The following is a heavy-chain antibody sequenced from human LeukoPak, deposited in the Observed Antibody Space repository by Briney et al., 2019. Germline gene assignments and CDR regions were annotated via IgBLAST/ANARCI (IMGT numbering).Heavy chain of an antibody. CDR2: ISYDGSNK. CDR3: AGVYYFDY. V-gene: IGHV3-30*03. J-gene: IGHJ4*02. CDR1: GFTFSSYG. Sequence: HSGGSLRLSCAASGFTFSSYGMHWVRQAPGKGLEWVAVISYDGSNKYYADSVKGRFTISRDNSKNTLYLQMNSLRAEDTAVYYCAGVYYFDYWGQGTLVTVSS.